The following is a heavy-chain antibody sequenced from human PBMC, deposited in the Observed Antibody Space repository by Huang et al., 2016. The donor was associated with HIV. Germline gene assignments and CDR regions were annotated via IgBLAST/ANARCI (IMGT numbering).Heavy chain of an antibody. J-gene: IGHJ4*02. D-gene: IGHD3-9*01. Sequence: QVQLVQSGSELRKPGASVKVSCKASGYNFTTYSLIWVRQAPGQGLEWMGGINTKTGKPTYAQGFTGRFVFSLDTTVNTAYLQISSLKTDDTAKYFCARYRLTGTFLDSWGQGTQVTVSS. CDR1: GYNFTTYS. V-gene: IGHV7-4-1*02. CDR3: ARYRLTGTFLDS. CDR2: INTKTGKP.